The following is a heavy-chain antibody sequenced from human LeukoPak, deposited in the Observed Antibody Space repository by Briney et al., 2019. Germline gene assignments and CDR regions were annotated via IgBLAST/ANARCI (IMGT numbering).Heavy chain of an antibody. J-gene: IGHJ3*02. CDR3: ARERGYCSSSSCYTSDAFDI. CDR1: GYTFTGYY. CDR2: INPNSGGT. V-gene: IGHV1-2*02. D-gene: IGHD2-2*02. Sequence: ASVKVSCKASGYTFTGYYMHWVRQAPGHGLEWMGWINPNSGGTNYAQRFQGRVTMTRDTSISTAYMELSRLRSDDTAVYYCARERGYCSSSSCYTSDAFDIWRQGTMVTVSS.